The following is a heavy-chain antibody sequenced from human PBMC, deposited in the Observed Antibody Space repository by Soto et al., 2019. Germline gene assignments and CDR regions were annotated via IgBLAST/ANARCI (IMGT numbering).Heavy chain of an antibody. Sequence: IMSLTCTVAGGSISSGGYYWRWIRQHPGKGLEWIGYIYYSGSTYYNPSLKSRVTISVDTSKNQFSLKLSSVTAADTAVYYCARDGGITIFGVVPTFYGMDVWGQGTTVTVS. D-gene: IGHD3-3*01. J-gene: IGHJ6*02. CDR1: GGSISSGGYY. CDR2: IYYSGST. V-gene: IGHV4-31*03. CDR3: ARDGGITIFGVVPTFYGMDV.